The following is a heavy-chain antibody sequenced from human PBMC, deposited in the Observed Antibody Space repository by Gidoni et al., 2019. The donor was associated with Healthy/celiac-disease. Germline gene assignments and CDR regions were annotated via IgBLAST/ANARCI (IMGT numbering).Heavy chain of an antibody. CDR3: ARVRGYFDWLVRPWFDP. V-gene: IGHV4-59*01. D-gene: IGHD3-9*01. CDR2: IYYSGST. J-gene: IGHJ5*02. Sequence: QVQLQESGPGLVKPSETLSLTCTVSGGSISSYYWSWIRQPPGKGLEWIGYIYYSGSTNYNPALKSRVTISVDTSKNQFSLKLSSVTAADTAVYYCARVRGYFDWLVRPWFDPWGQGTLVTVSS. CDR1: GGSISSYY.